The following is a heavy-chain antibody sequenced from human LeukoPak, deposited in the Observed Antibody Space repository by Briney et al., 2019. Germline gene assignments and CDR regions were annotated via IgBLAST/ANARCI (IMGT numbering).Heavy chain of an antibody. V-gene: IGHV1-2*02. CDR1: GYTFTGYY. CDR3: ATSSLGGYYYGGTEYFQH. CDR2: INPNNGGT. Sequence: ASVKVSCKTSGYTFTGYYIHWVRQAPGQGLEWMAWINPNNGGTNYAQKFQGRVTITADESTSTAYMELSSLRSEDTAVYYCATSSLGGYYYGGTEYFQHWGQGTLVTVSS. D-gene: IGHD3-22*01. J-gene: IGHJ1*01.